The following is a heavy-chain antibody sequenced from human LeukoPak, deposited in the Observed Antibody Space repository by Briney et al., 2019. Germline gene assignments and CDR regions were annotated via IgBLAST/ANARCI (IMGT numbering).Heavy chain of an antibody. CDR2: INHSGST. J-gene: IGHJ4*02. D-gene: IGHD3-22*01. CDR1: GGSFSGYY. Sequence: SETLSLTCAVYGGSFSGYYWSWIRQPPGKGLEWIGEINHSGSTNYNPSLTSRVTMSVDTSKNQFSLKLSSVTAADTAVYYCARASYYDSSLFDYWGQGTLVTVSS. CDR3: ARASYYDSSLFDY. V-gene: IGHV4-34*01.